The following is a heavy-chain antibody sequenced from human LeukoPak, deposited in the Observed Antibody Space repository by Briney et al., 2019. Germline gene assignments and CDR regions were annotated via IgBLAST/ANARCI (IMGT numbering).Heavy chain of an antibody. J-gene: IGHJ4*02. V-gene: IGHV3-7*01. Sequence: GGSLRLSCAASGFTFSSYWMSWVRQAPGKGLEWVANIKQDGSEKYYVDSVKGRFTISRDNAKNSLYLQMNSLRAEDTAVYHCARGLVVVTAIPGYYFDYWGQGTLVTVSS. CDR3: ARGLVVVTAIPGYYFDY. CDR1: GFTFSSYW. CDR2: IKQDGSEK. D-gene: IGHD2-21*02.